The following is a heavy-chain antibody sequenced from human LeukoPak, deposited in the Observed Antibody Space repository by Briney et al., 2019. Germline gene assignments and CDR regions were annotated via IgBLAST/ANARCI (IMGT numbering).Heavy chain of an antibody. J-gene: IGHJ4*02. Sequence: ASVKVSCKASGYTFTSSDINWVRQATGQGLEWMGWMNPNSGNTGYAQKFQGRVTMTRNTSISTAYMELSSLRSEDTAVYYCATQEPDSSSYSFWGQGTLVTVSS. D-gene: IGHD3-22*01. V-gene: IGHV1-8*01. CDR1: GYTFTSSD. CDR3: ATQEPDSSSYSF. CDR2: MNPNSGNT.